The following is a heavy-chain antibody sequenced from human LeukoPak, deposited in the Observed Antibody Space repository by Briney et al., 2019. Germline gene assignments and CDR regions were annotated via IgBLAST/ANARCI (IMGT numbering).Heavy chain of an antibody. CDR1: GFSFSHYA. Sequence: PGRCLRLSCAASGFSFSHYAMHWVRQAPGKGLECVADISYDGSNKYYADSVKGRFTISRDNSKNTLYLQMNSLRAEDTAMFYCARDRSSYEYYFDHWGQGTLVTVSS. V-gene: IGHV3-30-3*01. D-gene: IGHD5-12*01. CDR3: ARDRSSYEYYFDH. CDR2: ISYDGSNK. J-gene: IGHJ4*02.